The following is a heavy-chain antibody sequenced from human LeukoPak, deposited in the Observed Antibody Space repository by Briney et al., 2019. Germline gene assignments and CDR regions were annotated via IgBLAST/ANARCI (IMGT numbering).Heavy chain of an antibody. V-gene: IGHV4-39*07. CDR1: GGSISSSSYY. J-gene: IGHJ4*02. CDR3: ARGYSGYDPSDY. D-gene: IGHD5-12*01. Sequence: PSETLSLTCTVSGGSISSSSYYWGWIRQPPGKGLEWIGSIYYSGSTYYNPSLKSRVTISVDTSKNQFSLKLSSVTAADTAVYYCARGYSGYDPSDYWGQGTLVTVSS. CDR2: IYYSGST.